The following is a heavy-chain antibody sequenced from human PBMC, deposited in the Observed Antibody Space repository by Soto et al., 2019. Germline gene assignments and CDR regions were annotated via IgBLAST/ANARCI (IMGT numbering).Heavy chain of an antibody. CDR3: AKVTYCGVSRCDDGSDI. Sequence: EVQLLESGGGLAQPGGSLRLSCAASGFTFSSYSMNWVRQAPGKGLEWVSIISGSGGVTSYAESVKGRFNISRDNSKNRLFLQMKSLRDEDNAVYYCAKVTYCGVSRCDDGSDIWGHGTLVTVS. D-gene: IGHD2-21*01. CDR2: ISGSGGVT. J-gene: IGHJ3*02. V-gene: IGHV3-23*01. CDR1: GFTFSSYS.